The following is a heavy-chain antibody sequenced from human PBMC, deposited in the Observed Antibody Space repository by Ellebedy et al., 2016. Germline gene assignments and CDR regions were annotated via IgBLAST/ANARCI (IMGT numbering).Heavy chain of an antibody. CDR2: ISWNSGSI. D-gene: IGHD6-13*01. CDR1: GFTFDDYA. Sequence: SLKISXAASGFTFDDYAMHWVRQAPGKGLEWVSGISWNSGSIGYADSVKGRFTISRDNSKNTLYLQMNSLRAEDTAVYYCARDRWAAAAKNFYYYGMDVWGQGTTVTVSS. J-gene: IGHJ6*02. CDR3: ARDRWAAAAKNFYYYGMDV. V-gene: IGHV3-9*01.